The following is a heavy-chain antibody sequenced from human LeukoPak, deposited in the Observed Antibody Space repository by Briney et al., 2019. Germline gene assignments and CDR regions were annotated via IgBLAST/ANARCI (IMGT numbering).Heavy chain of an antibody. CDR1: GYTFTSYD. CDR3: ARVYSDSSGYYVQGFDY. V-gene: IGHV1-8*01. CDR2: MNPNSRNT. Sequence: ASVKVSCKASGYTFTSYDINWVRPAAGQGLEWVGWMNPNSRNTGYAQKFQGRVTMTMNTAISTAYMELSRLRSDDTAVYYCARVYSDSSGYYVQGFDYWGQGTLVTVSS. D-gene: IGHD3-22*01. J-gene: IGHJ4*02.